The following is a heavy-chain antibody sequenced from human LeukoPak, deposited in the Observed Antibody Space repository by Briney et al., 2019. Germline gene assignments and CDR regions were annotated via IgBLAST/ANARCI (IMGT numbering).Heavy chain of an antibody. J-gene: IGHJ3*02. CDR3: ARERGSGSYYVGLRGAFDI. CDR2: IYSGGGT. D-gene: IGHD1-26*01. V-gene: IGHV3-53*01. Sequence: GGSLRLSCAASGFTVSGNYMSWVRQAPGRGLQWVSVIYSGGGTYYADSVKGRFTISRDNSKNTLYLQMNSLRAEDTAVYYCARERGSGSYYVGLRGAFDIWGQGTMVTVSS. CDR1: GFTVSGNY.